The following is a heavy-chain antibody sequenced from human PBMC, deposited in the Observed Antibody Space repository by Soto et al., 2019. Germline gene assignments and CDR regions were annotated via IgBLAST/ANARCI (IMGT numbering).Heavy chain of an antibody. CDR2: IWYDGSNK. Sequence: GGSLRLSCAASGFTFSSYGMHWVRQAPGKGLEWVAVIWYDGSNKYYVDSVKGRFTISRDNSKNTLYLQMNSLRAEDTAVYYCARDPSVRGPFDYWGQGTLVTVSS. D-gene: IGHD3-10*01. J-gene: IGHJ4*02. CDR3: ARDPSVRGPFDY. CDR1: GFTFSSYG. V-gene: IGHV3-33*01.